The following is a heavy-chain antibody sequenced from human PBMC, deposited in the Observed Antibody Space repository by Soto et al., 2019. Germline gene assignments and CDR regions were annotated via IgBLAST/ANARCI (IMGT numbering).Heavy chain of an antibody. CDR1: GGSFSGYY. J-gene: IGHJ5*02. CDR3: ARGPKEWLRFSDWFDP. Sequence: QVQLQQWGAGLLKPSETLSLTCAVYGGSFSGYYWSWIRQPPGKGLEWIGEINHSGSTNYNPSLKSRVIISVDTSKNQFSLKLSSVTAADTAVYYCARGPKEWLRFSDWFDPWGQGTLVTVSS. CDR2: INHSGST. D-gene: IGHD5-12*01. V-gene: IGHV4-34*01.